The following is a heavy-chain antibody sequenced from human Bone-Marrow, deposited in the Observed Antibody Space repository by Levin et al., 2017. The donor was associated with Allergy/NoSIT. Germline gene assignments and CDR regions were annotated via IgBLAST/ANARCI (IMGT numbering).Heavy chain of an antibody. CDR1: GFTFSSFA. D-gene: IGHD2-2*01. CDR3: AKTEQASSTTYVRSGAVDF. J-gene: IGHJ4*02. V-gene: IGHV3-23*01. CDR2: LSGIGGSA. Sequence: GGSLRLSCAASGFTFSSFAMSWVRQAPGKGLEWVSGLSGIGGSAYYADSVKGRFMISRDNSKNTLDLQMNSLRAEETALYYWAKTEQASSTTYVRSGAVDFWGQGTLVTVSS.